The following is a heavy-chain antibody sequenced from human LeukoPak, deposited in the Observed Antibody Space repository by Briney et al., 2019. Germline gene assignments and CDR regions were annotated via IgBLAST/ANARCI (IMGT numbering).Heavy chain of an antibody. V-gene: IGHV4-59*01. CDR3: ARPMYFYGSAPYGMDV. CDR1: GGSISSYY. Sequence: SETLSLTCTVSGGSISSYYWTWIRQPPGKGLEWIGYIYDSGSTNYNSSLRSRVTISVDTPKNQFSLKLTSVTAADTAVYYCARPMYFYGSAPYGMDVWGQGTTVTVSS. CDR2: IYDSGST. D-gene: IGHD3-10*01. J-gene: IGHJ6*02.